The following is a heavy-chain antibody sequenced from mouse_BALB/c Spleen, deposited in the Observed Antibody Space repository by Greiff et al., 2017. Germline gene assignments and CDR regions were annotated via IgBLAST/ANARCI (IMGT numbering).Heavy chain of an antibody. CDR1: GYSITSDYA. D-gene: IGHD1-1*01. CDR3: ASPHYYGSSSLFDY. Sequence: EVKLEESGPGLVKPSQSLSLTCTVTGYSITSDYAWNWIRQFPGNKLEWMGYISYSGSTSYNPSLKSRISITRDTSKNQFFLQLNSVTTEDTATYYCASPHYYGSSSLFDYWGQGTTLTVSS. V-gene: IGHV3-2*02. J-gene: IGHJ2*01. CDR2: ISYSGST.